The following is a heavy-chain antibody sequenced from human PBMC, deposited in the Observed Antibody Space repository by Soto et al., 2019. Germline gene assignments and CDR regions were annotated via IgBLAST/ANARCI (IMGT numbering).Heavy chain of an antibody. D-gene: IGHD3-3*01. CDR2: IIPIFGTA. CDR1: GGTFSSYA. J-gene: IGHJ5*02. Sequence: SVKVSCKASGGTFSSYAISWVRQAPGQGLEWMGGIIPIFGTANYAQKFQGRVTITADESTSTAYMELSSLRSEDTAVYYCARAIRDFWSGSPANCFDTWGQGTLVTVSS. V-gene: IGHV1-69*13. CDR3: ARAIRDFWSGSPANCFDT.